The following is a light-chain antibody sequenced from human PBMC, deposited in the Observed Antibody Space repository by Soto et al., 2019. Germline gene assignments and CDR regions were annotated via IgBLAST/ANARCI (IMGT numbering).Light chain of an antibody. J-gene: IGKJ1*01. CDR1: QSVSSN. CDR3: QQYNNWTPMA. V-gene: IGKV3-15*01. CDR2: GAS. Sequence: EIVMTQSPATLSVSPGERATLSCRASQSVSSNLAWYQQKPGQAPSLLIYGASTRATGIPARFSGSGSGTEFTLTISSLQSEDFAVYYCQQYNNWTPMAFGQGTKVEIK.